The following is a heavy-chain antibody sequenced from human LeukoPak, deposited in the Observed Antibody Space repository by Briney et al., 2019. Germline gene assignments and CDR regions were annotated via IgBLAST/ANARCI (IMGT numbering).Heavy chain of an antibody. CDR1: GYTFTEFG. J-gene: IGHJ3*02. V-gene: IGHV1-18*01. Sequence: ASVKVSCKTSGYTFTEFGITWVRQAPGQGLEWVGWISTYSGDTKYAQNLQGRVTMTTDTSTNTAYLELGSLRSDDTAIFYCVRDRAYRPPRGSNYGRLWDVLDIWGQGTMVFVSS. D-gene: IGHD5-18*01. CDR3: VRDRAYRPPRGSNYGRLWDVLDI. CDR2: ISTYSGDT.